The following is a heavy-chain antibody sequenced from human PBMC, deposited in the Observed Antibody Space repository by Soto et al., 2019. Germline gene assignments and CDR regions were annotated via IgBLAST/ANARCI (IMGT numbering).Heavy chain of an antibody. J-gene: IGHJ3*02. CDR2: ISWNSGSI. D-gene: IGHD6-6*01. V-gene: IGHV3-9*01. CDR3: AKDIIEQLPPTDDAFDI. CDR1: GFTFDDYA. Sequence: PGGSLRLSCAASGFTFDDYAMHWVRQAPGKGLEWVSGISWNSGSIGYADSVKGRFTISRDNAKNSLYLQMNSLRAEDTALYYCAKDIIEQLPPTDDAFDIWGQGTMVTVS.